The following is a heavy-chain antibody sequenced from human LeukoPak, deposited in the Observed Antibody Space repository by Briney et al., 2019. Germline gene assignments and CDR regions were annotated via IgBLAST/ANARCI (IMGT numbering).Heavy chain of an antibody. CDR3: AKGRTEGGTLALDY. CDR2: INSDGSTT. V-gene: IGHV3-74*01. CDR1: GFTFSSYW. D-gene: IGHD6-19*01. J-gene: IGHJ4*02. Sequence: PGGSLRLSCAASGFTFSSYWMHWVRQAPGKGLVWVSRINSDGSTTSYADSVKGRFTISRDNAKNTLYLQVNSLRAEDTAVYYCAKGRTEGGTLALDYWGQGTLVTVSS.